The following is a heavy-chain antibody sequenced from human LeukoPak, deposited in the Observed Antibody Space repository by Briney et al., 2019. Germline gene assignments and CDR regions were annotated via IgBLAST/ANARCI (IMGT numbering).Heavy chain of an antibody. J-gene: IGHJ4*02. CDR3: AGFGELSRTDY. V-gene: IGHV3-23*01. D-gene: IGHD3-10*01. CDR1: GFTFSSYG. CDR2: ISGSGGST. Sequence: RGSLRLSCAASGFTFSSYGMSCVREAPGKGLEWGSAISGSGGSTYYADSLKGRFTISRDNSKNTLYLQMNSLRAEDTAVYYCAGFGELSRTDYWGQGTLVTVSS.